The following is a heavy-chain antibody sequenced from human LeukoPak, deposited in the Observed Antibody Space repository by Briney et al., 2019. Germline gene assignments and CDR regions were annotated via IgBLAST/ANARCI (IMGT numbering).Heavy chain of an antibody. D-gene: IGHD6-13*01. CDR2: IKQDGSEK. CDR3: ARDTSSWSNLYCYYYGMDV. V-gene: IGHV3-7*01. Sequence: GGSLRLSCAASGFTFSSYWMSWVRQAPGKGLEWVANIKQDGSEKYYVDSVKGRFTISRDNAKNSLYLQMNSLRAEDTAVYYCARDTSSWSNLYCYYYGMDVWGQGTTVTVSS. J-gene: IGHJ6*02. CDR1: GFTFSSYW.